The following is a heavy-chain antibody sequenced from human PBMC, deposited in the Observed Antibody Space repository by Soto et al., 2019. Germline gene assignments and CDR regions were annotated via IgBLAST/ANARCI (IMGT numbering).Heavy chain of an antibody. CDR2: ISGSGDTT. J-gene: IGHJ4*02. D-gene: IGHD6-19*01. V-gene: IGHV3-23*01. Sequence: EVQVLESGGGLVQPGGSLRLSCAASGFTFSSYTMRWVRQATGKGLEWVSSISGSGDTTYYVDSVKGRFTISRDNSKNTLYLQMNSLRAEDTAVYYCAKVDYRSGRDYFDYWGQGTLVTVSS. CDR3: AKVDYRSGRDYFDY. CDR1: GFTFSSYT.